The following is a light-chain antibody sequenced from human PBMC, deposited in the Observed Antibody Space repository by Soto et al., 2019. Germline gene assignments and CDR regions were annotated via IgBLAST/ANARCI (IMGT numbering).Light chain of an antibody. CDR2: GSI. CDR1: SSNIGAGYD. J-gene: IGLJ3*02. V-gene: IGLV1-40*01. Sequence: QAVVTQPPSVSGVPGQWATISCTGTSSNIGAGYDVHWYQQSPGTAPKVIMYGSINRPSGVPDRFSGSKSGTSASLDITGVQADDEATYYCQSYDSSLSGSVFGGGTKLTVL. CDR3: QSYDSSLSGSV.